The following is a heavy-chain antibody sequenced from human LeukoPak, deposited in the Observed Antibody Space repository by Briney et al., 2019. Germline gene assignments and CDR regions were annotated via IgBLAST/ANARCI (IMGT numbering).Heavy chain of an antibody. D-gene: IGHD2-15*01. Sequence: SETLSLTCTVSGGSISSYYWSWIRQPPGKGLEWIGYIYYSGSTNYNPSLKSRVTISVDTSKNQFSLKLSSVTAADTAVYYCARGARICSGGSCYYYYYYMDVWGKGTTVTVSS. J-gene: IGHJ6*03. CDR2: IYYSGST. V-gene: IGHV4-59*01. CDR3: ARGARICSGGSCYYYYYYMDV. CDR1: GGSISSYY.